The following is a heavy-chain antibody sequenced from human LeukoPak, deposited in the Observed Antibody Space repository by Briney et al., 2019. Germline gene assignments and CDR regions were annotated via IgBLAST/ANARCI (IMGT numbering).Heavy chain of an antibody. D-gene: IGHD1-26*01. CDR1: GFSFSTYN. CDR2: ITTSSTYT. J-gene: IGHJ6*03. Sequence: GGSLRLSCAASGFSFSTYNMNWVRQAPGKGLEWVSSITTSSTYTFYADSVKGRFTISRDNAKNSLYLQMNSLRAEDTAVYYCARDPYSGSYGDSYYYYMDVWGKGTTVTISS. CDR3: ARDPYSGSYGDSYYYYMDV. V-gene: IGHV3-21*01.